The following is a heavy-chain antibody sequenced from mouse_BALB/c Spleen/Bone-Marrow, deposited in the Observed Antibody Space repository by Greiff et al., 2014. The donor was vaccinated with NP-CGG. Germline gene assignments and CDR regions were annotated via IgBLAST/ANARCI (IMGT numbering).Heavy chain of an antibody. Sequence: EVKLMESGPELVKPGASMKISCKASGYSSTGYTMNWVKQSHGKNLEWIGLINPYNGGTIYNQKFKGKATLTVDKSSSTAYMELLSLTSEDSAVYYCARRTMITAMDYWGQGTSVTVSS. J-gene: IGHJ4*01. V-gene: IGHV1-37*01. CDR2: INPYNGGT. CDR3: ARRTMITAMDY. CDR1: GYSSTGYT. D-gene: IGHD2-4*01.